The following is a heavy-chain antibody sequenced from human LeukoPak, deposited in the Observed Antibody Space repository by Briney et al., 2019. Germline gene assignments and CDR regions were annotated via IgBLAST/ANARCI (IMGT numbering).Heavy chain of an antibody. D-gene: IGHD2-2*01. CDR3: ARDPPYLDIVVVPAAMPYYYGMDV. V-gene: IGHV1-18*01. J-gene: IGHJ6*02. Sequence: GASLKVSCKASGYTFTSYGVSWVRRAPGQGLEWMGWISAYNANTNYVQKLQGRVTMNTDTSTSTPYMELRSLRSDDTAVYYCARDPPYLDIVVVPAAMPYYYGMDVWGQGTTVTVSS. CDR1: GYTFTSYG. CDR2: ISAYNANT.